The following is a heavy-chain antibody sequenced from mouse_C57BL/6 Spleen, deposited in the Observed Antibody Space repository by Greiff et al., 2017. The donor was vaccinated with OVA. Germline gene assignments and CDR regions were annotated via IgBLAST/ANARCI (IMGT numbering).Heavy chain of an antibody. Sequence: EVQLQQSGAELVRPGASVKLSCTASGFNIKDYYMHWVKQRPEQGLEWIGRIDPEDGDTEYAPKFQGKATMTADTSSNPAYLQLSSLTSEDTAGCYCTAGVGITTVVAPPWFAGWGKGALVTVS. D-gene: IGHD1-1*01. V-gene: IGHV14-1*01. CDR1: GFNIKDYY. CDR2: IDPEDGDT. CDR3: TAGVGITTVVAPPWFAG. J-gene: IGHJ3*01.